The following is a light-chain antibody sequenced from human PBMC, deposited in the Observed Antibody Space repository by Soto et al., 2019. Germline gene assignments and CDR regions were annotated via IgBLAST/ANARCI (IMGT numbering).Light chain of an antibody. CDR3: QAWDSSTVI. J-gene: IGLJ2*01. V-gene: IGLV3-1*01. CDR2: QDR. Sequence: SYELTQPHSVSVSPGQTARITCSGDKLGDTYACWYQQKPGQSPVLVIYQDRKRPSGIPERFSGSNSGNTATLTISGTQAMDEADYYCQAWDSSTVIFGGGTQLTVL. CDR1: KLGDTY.